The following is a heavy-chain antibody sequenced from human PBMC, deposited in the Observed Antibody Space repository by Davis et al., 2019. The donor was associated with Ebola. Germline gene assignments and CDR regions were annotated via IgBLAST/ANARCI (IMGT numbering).Heavy chain of an antibody. D-gene: IGHD2-8*02. CDR1: GGSITSSTRYY. V-gene: IGHV4-39*07. J-gene: IGHJ4*02. CDR2: IYHTGNT. Sequence: SETLSLTCSVPGGSITSSTRYYWGWIRQPPGQGLEWIASIYHTGNTYYNPSFQSRVTISVFTFKNQLSLRVDSVTAADTAVYYCAVRNTVFQEGRSFDFWGQGTLVTVSS. CDR3: AVRNTVFQEGRSFDF.